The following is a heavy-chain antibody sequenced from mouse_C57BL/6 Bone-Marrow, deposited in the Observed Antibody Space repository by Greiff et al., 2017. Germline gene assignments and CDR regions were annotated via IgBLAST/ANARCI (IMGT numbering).Heavy chain of an antibody. D-gene: IGHD4-1*01. CDR3: ARQLGRRGNYFDY. V-gene: IGHV5-9*01. J-gene: IGHJ2*01. CDR2: ISGGGGNT. CDR1: GFTFSSYT. Sequence: EVKLVESGGGLVKPGGSLKLSCAASGFTFSSYTMSWVRPPPEKRLEWVATISGGGGNTYYPDSVKGRFTISSDNAKNTLYLQMSSLRSEDTALYYCARQLGRRGNYFDYRGQGTTLTVSS.